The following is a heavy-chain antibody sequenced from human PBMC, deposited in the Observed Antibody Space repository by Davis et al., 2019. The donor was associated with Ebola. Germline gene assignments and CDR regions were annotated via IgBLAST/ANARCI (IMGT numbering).Heavy chain of an antibody. D-gene: IGHD3-22*01. V-gene: IGHV3-20*04. CDR2: INWNGGST. Sequence: GESLKISCAASGFTFDDYAMTWVRQAPGKGLEWVSGINWNGGSTGYADSVKGRFTISRDNAKNSLYLQMNSLRAEDTAVYYCARDRRRSTYDSSGYYQVWGNNWFDPWGQGTLVTVSS. CDR3: ARDRRRSTYDSSGYYQVWGNNWFDP. CDR1: GFTFDDYA. J-gene: IGHJ5*02.